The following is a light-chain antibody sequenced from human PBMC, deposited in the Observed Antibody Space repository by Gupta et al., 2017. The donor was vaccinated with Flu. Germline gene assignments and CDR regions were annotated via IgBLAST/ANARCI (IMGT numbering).Light chain of an antibody. J-gene: IGKJ5*01. Sequence: SCRASQSVNSNLAWYRQTPGQAPRLLIYGASTRATGIPARFSGSGSGTEFTLTISSLQSEDFAVYYCQQYNDWPPITFGQGTRMEIK. CDR2: GAS. V-gene: IGKV3-15*01. CDR3: QQYNDWPPIT. CDR1: QSVNSN.